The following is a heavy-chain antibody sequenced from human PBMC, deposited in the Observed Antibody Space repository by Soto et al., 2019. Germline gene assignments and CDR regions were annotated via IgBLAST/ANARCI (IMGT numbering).Heavy chain of an antibody. CDR1: GFSLSTSGVG. Sequence: SGPTLVKPTQTLTLTCTFSGFSLSTSGVGVGWIRQPPGKALEWLALIYWDDDKRYSPSLKSRLTITKDTSKNQVVLTMTNMDPVDTATYYCARPNRDYIWGSYRTYYFDYWGQGTLVTVSS. CDR2: IYWDDDK. J-gene: IGHJ4*02. D-gene: IGHD3-16*02. CDR3: ARPNRDYIWGSYRTYYFDY. V-gene: IGHV2-5*02.